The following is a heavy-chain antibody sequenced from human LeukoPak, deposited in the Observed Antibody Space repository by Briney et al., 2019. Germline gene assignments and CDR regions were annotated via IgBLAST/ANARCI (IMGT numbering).Heavy chain of an antibody. V-gene: IGHV3-30*02. CDR3: AKDRAEQQLVPAQYFDY. Sequence: GGSLRLSCAASEFTFSSYGMHWVRQAPGKGLEWVAFIRYDGSNKYYADSVKGRFTISRDNSKNTLYLQMNSLRAEDTAVYYCAKDRAEQQLVPAQYFDYWGQGTLVTVSS. CDR2: IRYDGSNK. J-gene: IGHJ4*02. D-gene: IGHD6-13*01. CDR1: EFTFSSYG.